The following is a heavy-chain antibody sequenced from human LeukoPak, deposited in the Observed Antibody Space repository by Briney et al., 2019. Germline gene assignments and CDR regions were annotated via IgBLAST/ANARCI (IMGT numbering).Heavy chain of an antibody. CDR1: GYTFTSYG. J-gene: IGHJ4*02. CDR3: ARDPSSGYYYRGSADY. CDR2: ISAYNGNT. D-gene: IGHD3-22*01. Sequence: GASVKVSCKASGYTFTSYGISWVRQAAGQRLECMGWISAYNGNTNYAQKLQGRVTMTTDTSTSTAYMELRSLRSDDTAVYYCARDPSSGYYYRGSADYWGQGTLVTVSS. V-gene: IGHV1-18*01.